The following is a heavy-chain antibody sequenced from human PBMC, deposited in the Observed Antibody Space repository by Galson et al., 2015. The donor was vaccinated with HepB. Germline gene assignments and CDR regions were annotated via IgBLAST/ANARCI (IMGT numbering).Heavy chain of an antibody. D-gene: IGHD4-23*01. CDR3: ARDMEMGDGGKSHLGDYYYMDV. CDR1: GGTFSSYA. CDR2: IIPIFGTA. J-gene: IGHJ6*03. Sequence: SVKVSCKASGGTFSSYAISWVRQAPGQGLEWMGGIIPIFGTANYAQKFQGRVTITADESTSTAYMELSSLRSEDTAVYYCARDMEMGDGGKSHLGDYYYMDVWGKGTTVTVSS. V-gene: IGHV1-69*13.